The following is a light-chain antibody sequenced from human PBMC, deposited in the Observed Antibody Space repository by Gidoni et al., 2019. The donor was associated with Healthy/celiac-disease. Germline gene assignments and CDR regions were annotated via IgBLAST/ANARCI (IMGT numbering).Light chain of an antibody. V-gene: IGKV3-11*01. Sequence: EIVLPQSPATLSLSPGERATLACRASQSVSSSLAWYQQKPGQAPRLLIYDASNRATGIPARFSGSGSGTDFTLTISSLEPEDFAVYYCQQRSNWPFTFGGGTKVEIK. CDR2: DAS. CDR3: QQRSNWPFT. J-gene: IGKJ4*01. CDR1: QSVSSS.